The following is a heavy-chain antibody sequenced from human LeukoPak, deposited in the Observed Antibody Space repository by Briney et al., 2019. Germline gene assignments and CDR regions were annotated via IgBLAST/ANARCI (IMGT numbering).Heavy chain of an antibody. J-gene: IGHJ2*01. CDR3: ARDARSETREGYYYDSSGTWYFDL. CDR2: ISSSSSTI. V-gene: IGHV3-48*04. CDR1: GFTFSSYS. Sequence: GGSLRLSCAASGFTFSSYSMNWVRQAPGKGLEWVSYISSSSSTIYYADSVKGRFTISRDNAKNSLYLQMNSLRAEDTAVYYCARDARSETREGYYYDSSGTWYFDLWGRGTLVTVSS. D-gene: IGHD3-22*01.